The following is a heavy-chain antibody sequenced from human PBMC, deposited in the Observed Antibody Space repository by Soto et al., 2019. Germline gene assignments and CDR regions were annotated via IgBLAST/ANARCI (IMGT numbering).Heavy chain of an antibody. J-gene: IGHJ3*02. V-gene: IGHV4-31*03. CDR3: ARAPIVEVVAASVGAFDI. CDR2: IYYSGST. D-gene: IGHD2-15*01. Sequence: QVQLQESGPGLVKPSQTLSLTCTVSGGSISSGGYYWSWIRQHPGKGLEWIGYIYYSGSTYYNPSLKSRVTITVDTSKNQFSLKVSSATAADTAVYYCARAPIVEVVAASVGAFDIWGQGTMVTVSS. CDR1: GGSISSGGYY.